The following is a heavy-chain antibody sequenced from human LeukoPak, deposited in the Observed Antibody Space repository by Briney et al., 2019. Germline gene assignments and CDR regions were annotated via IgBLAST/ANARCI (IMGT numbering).Heavy chain of an antibody. CDR2: IYYSAST. CDR3: ARGPNSVAGYFDY. V-gene: IGHV4-59*01. CDR1: GGSISSYY. Sequence: SETLSLTCTVSGGSISSYYWSWIRQPPGKGLEWIGYIYYSASTNYNPSLKSRVTISVDTSKNQFSLKLSSVTAADTAVYYCARGPNSVAGYFDYWGQGTPVTVSS. D-gene: IGHD6-19*01. J-gene: IGHJ4*02.